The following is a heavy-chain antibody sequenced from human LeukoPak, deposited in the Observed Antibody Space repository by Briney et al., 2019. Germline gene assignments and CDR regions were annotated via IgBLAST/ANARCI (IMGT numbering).Heavy chain of an antibody. Sequence: SETLSLTCTVSVGSISSSSCYWGWIRQPPGKGLEWIGSIYYTGSTYYNPSLKSRVTISVDTSKNQFSLKLTSVTAADTAVYYCARGSGSSAGFDFWGQGTLVTVSS. V-gene: IGHV4-39*01. CDR3: ARGSGSSAGFDF. CDR2: IYYTGST. D-gene: IGHD3-10*01. CDR1: VGSISSSSCY. J-gene: IGHJ4*02.